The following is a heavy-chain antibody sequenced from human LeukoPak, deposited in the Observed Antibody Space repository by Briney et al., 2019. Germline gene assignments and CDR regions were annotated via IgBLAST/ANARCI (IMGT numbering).Heavy chain of an antibody. Sequence: SETLSLTCTVSGGSISSHYWSWIRQPPGKGLEWTGYTYFSGSTNYNPSLKSRVTISVDTPRNQFSLKLRSVTAADTAVYYCARAADCGYTSCYMGIDYWGQGTLVTVSS. CDR2: TYFSGST. J-gene: IGHJ4*02. CDR3: ARAADCGYTSCYMGIDY. CDR1: GGSISSHY. V-gene: IGHV4-59*11. D-gene: IGHD2-2*02.